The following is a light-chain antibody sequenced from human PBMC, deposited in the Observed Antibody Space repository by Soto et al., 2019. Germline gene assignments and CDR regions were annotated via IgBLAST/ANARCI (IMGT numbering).Light chain of an antibody. Sequence: QSVLTQPPSVSGAPGQRVTISCTGSSSNIGAGYDVHWYQQLPGTAPKLLMYGNSNRPSGVPDRFSGSKSGTSASLAITGLQAEEEVDYYCQSYDTSLSVVFGGGTKLTVL. CDR3: QSYDTSLSVV. CDR1: SSNIGAGYD. V-gene: IGLV1-40*01. J-gene: IGLJ2*01. CDR2: GNS.